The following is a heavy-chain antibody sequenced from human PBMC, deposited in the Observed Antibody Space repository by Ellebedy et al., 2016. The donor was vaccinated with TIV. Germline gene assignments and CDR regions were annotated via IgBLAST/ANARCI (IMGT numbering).Heavy chain of an antibody. CDR3: ARDQRITIFGVVIKYYYGMDV. CDR2: INAGNGNT. J-gene: IGHJ6*02. CDR1: GYTFTSYA. V-gene: IGHV1-3*01. Sequence: AASVKVSCKASGYTFTSYAMHWVRQAPGQRLEWMGWINAGNGNTKYSQKFQGRVTITRDTSASTAYMELSSLRSEDTAVYYCARDQRITIFGVVIKYYYGMDVWGQGTTVTVSS. D-gene: IGHD3-3*01.